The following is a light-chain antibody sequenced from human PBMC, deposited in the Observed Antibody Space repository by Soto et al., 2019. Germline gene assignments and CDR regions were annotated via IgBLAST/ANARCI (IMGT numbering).Light chain of an antibody. Sequence: QSVLTQPASVSGSPVQSITISCTGTSRDVCGYNYVSWYQQHPGKAPKLMIYEVSNRPSGVSNRFSGSKSGNTASLTISGLQADDEADYYCSSYTSSSTLVVFGTGTKVTV. V-gene: IGLV2-14*01. CDR3: SSYTSSSTLVV. J-gene: IGLJ1*01. CDR1: SRDVCGYNY. CDR2: EVS.